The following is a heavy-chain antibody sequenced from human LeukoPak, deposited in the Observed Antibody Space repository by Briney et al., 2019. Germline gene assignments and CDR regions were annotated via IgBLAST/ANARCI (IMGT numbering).Heavy chain of an antibody. CDR3: AREHEDIVVVPAARVYYFDY. CDR1: GFTFSSYS. V-gene: IGHV3-21*01. CDR2: LSSSSNYI. J-gene: IGHJ4*02. Sequence: GGSLRLSGSASGFTFSSYSMNWVGQAPWKGLDWVSSLSSSSNYIYYADSVKGRFTISRDNAKNSLYLQMNSLRAEDTAVYYCAREHEDIVVVPAARVYYFDYWGQGTLVTVSS. D-gene: IGHD2-2*01.